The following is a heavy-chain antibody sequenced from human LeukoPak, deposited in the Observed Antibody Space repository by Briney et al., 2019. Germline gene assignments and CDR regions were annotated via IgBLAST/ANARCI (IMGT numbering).Heavy chain of an antibody. Sequence: PSETLSLTCTVSGGSISSGGYYWSWIRQPPGKGLEWIGEINHSGSTNYNPSLKSRVTISVDTSKNQFSLKLSSVTAADTAVYYCARHSHDLLYYYYYMDFWGKGTTVTVSS. V-gene: IGHV4-39*01. CDR3: ARHSHDLLYYYYYMDF. J-gene: IGHJ6*03. D-gene: IGHD3-3*01. CDR1: GGSISSGGYY. CDR2: INHSGST.